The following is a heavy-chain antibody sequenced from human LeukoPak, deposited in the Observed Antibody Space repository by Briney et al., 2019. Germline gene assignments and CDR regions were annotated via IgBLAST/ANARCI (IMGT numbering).Heavy chain of an antibody. CDR2: INPDSGDT. D-gene: IGHD3-16*01. J-gene: IGHJ4*02. CDR3: ARENIIGGIVDGEDY. V-gene: IGHV1-2*02. Sequence: GASVKVSCKASGYTFTDRYIHWVRQAPGQGLEWMGWINPDSGDTYYTQKFQGRITMTRDTSISTVYMELTRLTSDDTAVYYCARENIIGGIVDGEDYWGQGTLVTVS. CDR1: GYTFTDRY.